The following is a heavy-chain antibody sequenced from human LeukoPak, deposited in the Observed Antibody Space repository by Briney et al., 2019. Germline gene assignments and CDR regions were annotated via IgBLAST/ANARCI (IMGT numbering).Heavy chain of an antibody. CDR2: IYYSGST. V-gene: IGHV4-30-4*01. Sequence: KPSQTLSLTCTVSGGSISSGDYYWSWIRQPPGKGLEWIGYIYYSGSTYYNPSLKSRVTISVDTSKNQFPLKLSSVTAADTAVYYCARVNSSSWYFGWFDPWGQGTLVTVSS. CDR1: GGSISSGDYY. D-gene: IGHD6-13*01. J-gene: IGHJ5*02. CDR3: ARVNSSSWYFGWFDP.